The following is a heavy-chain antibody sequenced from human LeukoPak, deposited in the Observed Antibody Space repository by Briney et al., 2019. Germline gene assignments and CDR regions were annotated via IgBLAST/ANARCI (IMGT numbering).Heavy chain of an antibody. CDR3: AKDLDCSSTSCYPDY. V-gene: IGHV3-23*01. J-gene: IGHJ4*02. Sequence: GGSLRLSCAASGFTFSSYAMSWVRQAPGKGLEWVSAIGGSGGSTYYADSVKGRFTISRDNSKNTLYLQMNSLRAEDTAVYYCAKDLDCSSTSCYPDYWGQGTLVTVSS. D-gene: IGHD2-2*01. CDR1: GFTFSSYA. CDR2: IGGSGGST.